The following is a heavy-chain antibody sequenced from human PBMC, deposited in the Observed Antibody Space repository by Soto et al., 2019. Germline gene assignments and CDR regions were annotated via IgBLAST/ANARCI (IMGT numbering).Heavy chain of an antibody. Sequence: QVQLVESGGGVVQPGRSLRLSCAASGFTFSNYAMHWVRQAPGTGLEWVAVISYDGTNKYYADSVKGRFTISRDNSKNTLYLQMNSLRTEDTAVYYCARGKGMATVFGYWGQGTLVTVSS. CDR3: ARGKGMATVFGY. CDR2: ISYDGTNK. J-gene: IGHJ4*02. D-gene: IGHD4-4*01. CDR1: GFTFSNYA. V-gene: IGHV3-30-3*01.